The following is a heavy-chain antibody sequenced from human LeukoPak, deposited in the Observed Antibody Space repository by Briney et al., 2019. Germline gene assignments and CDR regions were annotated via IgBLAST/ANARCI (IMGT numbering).Heavy chain of an antibody. V-gene: IGHV4-61*02. J-gene: IGHJ4*02. Sequence: PSETLSLTCTVSGDSISSGNYYGNWIRQPAGKGLEWIGRIYTNGNTNYNPSLQSRVTISIDTSKTQFSLKLSSVTAADTAVYYCAGGVTIVRGTSKHFDYWGQGTLVTVSS. D-gene: IGHD3-10*01. CDR1: GDSISSGNYY. CDR2: IYTNGNT. CDR3: AGGVTIVRGTSKHFDY.